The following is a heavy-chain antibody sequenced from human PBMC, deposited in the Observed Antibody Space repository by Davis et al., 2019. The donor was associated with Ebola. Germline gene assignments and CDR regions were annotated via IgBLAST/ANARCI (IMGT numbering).Heavy chain of an antibody. J-gene: IGHJ6*02. CDR2: INHSGSN. Sequence: SETLSLTCAVYASSFTGYYWSWIRQPPGKGLEWIGEINHSGSNYYNPSLKSRVTISVDTSKNQFSLKLSSVNAADTAVYYCARHLGAEYQLLFDYGMDVWGQGTTVTVSS. D-gene: IGHD2-2*01. CDR3: ARHLGAEYQLLFDYGMDV. CDR1: ASSFTGYY. V-gene: IGHV4-34*01.